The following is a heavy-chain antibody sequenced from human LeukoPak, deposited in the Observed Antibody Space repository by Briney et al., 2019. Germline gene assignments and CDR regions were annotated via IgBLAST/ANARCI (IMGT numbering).Heavy chain of an antibody. D-gene: IGHD1/OR15-1a*01. J-gene: IGHJ4*02. CDR3: ARGSYREQPTPIDY. Sequence: GASVKVSCKASGYTFTTYDINWVRQATGQELEWMGWMNPNSGNTGYAQKFQGRVTITRNTSISTAYMELSSLRSEDTAVYYCARGSYREQPTPIDYWGQGTLVTVSS. CDR2: MNPNSGNT. CDR1: GYTFTTYD. V-gene: IGHV1-8*03.